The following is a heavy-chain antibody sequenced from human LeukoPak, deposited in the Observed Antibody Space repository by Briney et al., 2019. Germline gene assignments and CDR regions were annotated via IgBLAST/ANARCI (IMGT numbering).Heavy chain of an antibody. D-gene: IGHD6-25*01. CDR2: FDPEDGET. Sequence: VASVKVSCKVSGYTLTELSMQWVRQAPGKGLEWMGGFDPEDGETIYAQKFQGRVTMTEDTSTDTAYMELSSLRSEDTAVYYCVTDRLKGSTRYWGQGTLVTDSS. CDR3: VTDRLKGSTRY. V-gene: IGHV1-24*01. CDR1: GYTLTELS. J-gene: IGHJ4*02.